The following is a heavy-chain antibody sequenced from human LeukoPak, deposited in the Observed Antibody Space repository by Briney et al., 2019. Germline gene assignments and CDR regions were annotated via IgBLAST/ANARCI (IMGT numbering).Heavy chain of an antibody. J-gene: IGHJ3*02. CDR1: GFTFSSYG. D-gene: IGHD5-18*01. CDR3: ARGEYSYGYAFDI. CDR2: ISYDGSNK. Sequence: GSLRLSCAASGFTFSSYGMHWVRQAPGKGLEWVAVISYDGSNKYYADSVKGRFTISRDNSKNTLYLQMNSLRAEDTAVYYCARGEYSYGYAFDIWGQGTMVTVSS. V-gene: IGHV3-30*03.